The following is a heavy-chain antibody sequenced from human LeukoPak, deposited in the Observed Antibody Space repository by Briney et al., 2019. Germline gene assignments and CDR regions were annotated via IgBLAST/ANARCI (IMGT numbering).Heavy chain of an antibody. CDR3: ARGPDFYDSSGYYPI. Sequence: PSETLSLTCAVYGGSFRNYYWSWIRQPPGKGLEWIGEINHSGSTKYSPSLKSRVTISVDRSKNQFSLKLGSVTAADTAVYYCARGPDFYDSSGYYPIWGQGTLVTVSS. CDR1: GGSFRNYY. CDR2: INHSGST. J-gene: IGHJ4*02. D-gene: IGHD3-22*01. V-gene: IGHV4-34*01.